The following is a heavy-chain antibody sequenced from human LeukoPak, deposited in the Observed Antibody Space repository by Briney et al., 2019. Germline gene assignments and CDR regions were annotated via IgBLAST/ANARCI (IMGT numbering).Heavy chain of an antibody. J-gene: IGHJ4*02. V-gene: IGHV3-23*01. D-gene: IGHD5-18*01. Sequence: GGSLRLSCAASEFTFSSYAMSWVRQAPGKGLEWVSAISGSGGSTYYADSVKGRFTISRDNSKNTLYLQMNSLRAEDTAVYYCARDSSRGYSYGYAAYWGQGTLVTVSS. CDR2: ISGSGGST. CDR3: ARDSSRGYSYGYAAY. CDR1: EFTFSSYA.